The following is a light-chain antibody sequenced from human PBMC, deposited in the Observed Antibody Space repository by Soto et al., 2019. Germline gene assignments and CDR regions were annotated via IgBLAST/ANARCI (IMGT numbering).Light chain of an antibody. CDR2: AAS. CDR1: QSVTTS. V-gene: IGKV3-11*01. CDR3: QQRHSWPRT. J-gene: IGKJ1*01. Sequence: EIVLTQSPATLSLSPGERATLSCRASQSVTTSLAWFQHKPGQAPRLHIYAASNRATGIPARFSGSGSGTDFTLTISGLEPADFAVYYCQQRHSWPRTFGQGTKVEIK.